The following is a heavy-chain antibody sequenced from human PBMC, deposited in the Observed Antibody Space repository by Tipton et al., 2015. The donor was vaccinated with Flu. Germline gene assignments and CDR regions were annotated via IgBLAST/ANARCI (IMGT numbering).Heavy chain of an antibody. CDR3: ARGGGDSSGYYIDY. D-gene: IGHD3-22*01. Sequence: LRLSCAVYGGSFSGYYWSWSRQPPGKGLEWIGEINHSGSTNYNPSLKSRVTILVDTSKNQFSLKLSSVTAANTAVYYCARGGGDSSGYYIDYWGQGTLVTVSS. V-gene: IGHV4-34*01. J-gene: IGHJ4*02. CDR1: GGSFSGYY. CDR2: INHSGST.